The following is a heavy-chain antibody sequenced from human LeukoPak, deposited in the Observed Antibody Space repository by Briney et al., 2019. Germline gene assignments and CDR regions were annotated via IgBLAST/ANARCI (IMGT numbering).Heavy chain of an antibody. CDR1: GGSISSYY. V-gene: IGHV4-59*01. J-gene: IGHJ5*02. Sequence: SETLSLACTVSGGSISSYYWSWIRQPPGKGLEWIGYIYYSGSTNYNPSLESRVTISVDTSKNQFSLKLSSVTAADTAVYYCARVTGDYYDSSGYYFNWFDPWGQGTLVTVSS. CDR3: ARVTGDYYDSSGYYFNWFDP. CDR2: IYYSGST. D-gene: IGHD3-22*01.